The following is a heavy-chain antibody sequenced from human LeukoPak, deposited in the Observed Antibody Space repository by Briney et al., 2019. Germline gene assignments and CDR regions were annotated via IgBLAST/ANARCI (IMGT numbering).Heavy chain of an antibody. CDR1: GYTFTNCY. Sequence: ASVKVSCKASGYTFTNCYIHWVRQAPEQGLEWMGFINPSGGSTSYAQKFQGRVTITADKSTSTAYMELSSLRSEDTAVYYCASRDGYNYYYFDYWGQGTLVTVSS. V-gene: IGHV1-46*01. CDR2: INPSGGST. D-gene: IGHD5-24*01. CDR3: ASRDGYNYYYFDY. J-gene: IGHJ4*02.